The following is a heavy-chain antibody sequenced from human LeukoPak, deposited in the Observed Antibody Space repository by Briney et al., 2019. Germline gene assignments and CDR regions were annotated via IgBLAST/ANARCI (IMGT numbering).Heavy chain of an antibody. Sequence: GGSLSLSCAVSGFTFTSYAISWVRQAPGKGLEWVSTISGSGNRTYYANSVKGRFTLSRDKSKNTVYLQMNSLRAEDTAVYYCARVFDSSGFSWGQGTLVTVSS. CDR1: GFTFTSYA. V-gene: IGHV3-23*01. CDR3: ARVFDSSGFS. J-gene: IGHJ4*02. D-gene: IGHD3-22*01. CDR2: ISGSGNRT.